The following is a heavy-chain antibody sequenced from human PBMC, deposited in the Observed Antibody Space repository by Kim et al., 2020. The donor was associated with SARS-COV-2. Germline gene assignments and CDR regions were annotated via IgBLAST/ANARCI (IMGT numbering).Heavy chain of an antibody. J-gene: IGHJ6*02. V-gene: IGHV1-2*06. CDR2: IDPNTGGT. Sequence: ASVKVSCKASGYTFTAYYIHWVRQAPGQGLEWMGRIDPNTGGTNYAQKFQGRVTMTRDTSLSTAYMEVSRLRSDDTAVYFCAREPGSDTAMVFVRYYYHPMDVWGQGTTVTVSS. D-gene: IGHD5-18*01. CDR3: AREPGSDTAMVFVRYYYHPMDV. CDR1: GYTFTAYY.